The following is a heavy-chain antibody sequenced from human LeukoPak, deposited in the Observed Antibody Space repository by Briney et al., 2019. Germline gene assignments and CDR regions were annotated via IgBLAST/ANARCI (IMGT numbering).Heavy chain of an antibody. Sequence: ASVKVSCKASGYTFTAYYMHWVRQAPGQGLEWMGWINPHSGSTNFAQKFQGRVTMTRDTSITTAHMELSRLTSDDTAMYYCAREIPCSSSSCLDYWGQGTLVTVSS. J-gene: IGHJ4*02. CDR2: INPHSGST. CDR1: GYTFTAYY. V-gene: IGHV1-2*02. CDR3: AREIPCSSSSCLDY. D-gene: IGHD2-2*01.